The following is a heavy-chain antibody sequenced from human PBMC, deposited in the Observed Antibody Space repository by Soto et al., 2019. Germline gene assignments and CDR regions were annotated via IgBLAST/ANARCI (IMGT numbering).Heavy chain of an antibody. J-gene: IGHJ4*02. CDR2: IYPGDSYT. CDR3: ARPPSALHYLDY. V-gene: IGHV5-51*01. CDR1: GYSCTIYW. Sequence: PGESLKISWKGSGYSCTIYWIGWVRQMPGKVLDLMGIIYPGDSYTRXXPSFQGQXXISAYKSISTXYLQWXILKASDNAMYYCARPPSALHYLDYWAQGTLVTVSS. D-gene: IGHD1-26*01.